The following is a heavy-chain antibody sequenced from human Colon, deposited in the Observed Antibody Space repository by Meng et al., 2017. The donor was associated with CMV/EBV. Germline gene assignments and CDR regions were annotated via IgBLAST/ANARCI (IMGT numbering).Heavy chain of an antibody. CDR3: AKSYSSGLVGRFDY. CDR1: GFTFTSYA. Sequence: QRLGSGGGLVQPGGSLRLPCLASGFTFTSYAMAWVRQAPGKGLEWVSAISGSGGSTYYADSVKGRFDISRDNSKNTLYLQMNSLRAEDTAVYYCAKSYSSGLVGRFDYWGQGTLVTVSS. D-gene: IGHD3-22*01. V-gene: IGHV3-23*01. CDR2: ISGSGGST. J-gene: IGHJ4*02.